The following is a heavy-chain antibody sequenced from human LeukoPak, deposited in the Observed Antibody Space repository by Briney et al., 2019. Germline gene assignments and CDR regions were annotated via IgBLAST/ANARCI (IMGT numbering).Heavy chain of an antibody. CDR3: AREYVVGEFPTIDY. J-gene: IGHJ4*02. Sequence: GASVKVSCKASGYTFTSYYMHWVRQAPGQGLEWMGWINPNSGGTNYAQKFQGRVTMTRDTSISTAYMELSRLRSDDTAVYYCAREYVVGEFPTIDYWGQGTLVTVSS. CDR2: INPNSGGT. V-gene: IGHV1-2*02. CDR1: GYTFTSYY. D-gene: IGHD3-10*01.